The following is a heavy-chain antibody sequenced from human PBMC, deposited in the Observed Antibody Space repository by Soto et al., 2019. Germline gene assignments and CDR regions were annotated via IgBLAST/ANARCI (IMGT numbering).Heavy chain of an antibody. CDR3: ARGSALFGDNAY. V-gene: IGHV1-18*01. J-gene: IGHJ4*02. CDR1: GYTFTSYD. D-gene: IGHD3-3*01. Sequence: ASVKVSCKASGYTFTSYDINWVRQATGQGLEWMGWISAYNGNTNYAQKLQGRVTMTTDTSTSTAYMELRSLRSDDTAVYYCARGSALFGDNAYWGQGTLVTVSS. CDR2: ISAYNGNT.